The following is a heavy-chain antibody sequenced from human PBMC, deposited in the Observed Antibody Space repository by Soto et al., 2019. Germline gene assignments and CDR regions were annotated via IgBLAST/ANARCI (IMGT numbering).Heavy chain of an antibody. V-gene: IGHV4-59*01. CDR2: IYYVGST. Sequence: PSETLSLTCTVSGGSISSYYWSWIRQPPGKGLEWIGYIYYVGSTNYNPSLKSRVTISVDTSKNQFSLKLSSVTAADTAVYYCTRDKRGYNYGMDVWGQGTTVTVSS. CDR3: TRDKRGYNYGMDV. CDR1: GGSISSYY. D-gene: IGHD5-12*01. J-gene: IGHJ6*02.